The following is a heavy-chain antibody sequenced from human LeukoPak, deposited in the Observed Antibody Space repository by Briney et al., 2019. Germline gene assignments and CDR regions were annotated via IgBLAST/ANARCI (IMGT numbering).Heavy chain of an antibody. J-gene: IGHJ4*02. CDR2: IKSKADGETT. Sequence: GGSLRLSCAASGFTFTNAWMSWVRRAPGKRLEWVGRIKSKADGETTDYGAPVNGGFSISRDDSTNMLFLQMSSLKTEDTAVYYCTTDSTSYLFADWGQGTLVTVSS. D-gene: IGHD2/OR15-2a*01. CDR1: GFTFTNAW. CDR3: TTDSTSYLFAD. V-gene: IGHV3-15*01.